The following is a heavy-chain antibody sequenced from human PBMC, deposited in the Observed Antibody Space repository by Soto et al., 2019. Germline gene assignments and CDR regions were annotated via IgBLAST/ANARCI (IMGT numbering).Heavy chain of an antibody. Sequence: VQLVQSGAEVAKPGESLKISCKASGYSFTTYWVGWVRQMPGKGLEWMGIIYPGDSDTRYSPSFQGQVTISADKSISAAYLTWSSLKASDTAISYCARRVYGYSYADWGQGTLVTVSS. V-gene: IGHV5-51*03. J-gene: IGHJ4*02. CDR1: GYSFTTYW. CDR2: IYPGDSDT. CDR3: ARRVYGYSYAD. D-gene: IGHD5-18*01.